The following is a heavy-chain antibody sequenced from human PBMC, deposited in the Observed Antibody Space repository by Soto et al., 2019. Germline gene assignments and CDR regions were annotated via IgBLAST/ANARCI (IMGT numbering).Heavy chain of an antibody. V-gene: IGHV3-15*01. CDR3: AKDQGSGSVIDY. J-gene: IGHJ4*02. Sequence: EVQLVESGGGLVKPGGSLRLSCSASGFTFTNAWMSWVRQAPGKGLEWVGRIQSKTDGGTTDYAAPVKGRFTISRDDSKNTVYLQMNSLRAEDTAVYYCAKDQGSGSVIDYWGQGTLVTVSS. CDR1: GFTFTNAW. CDR2: IQSKTDGGTT. D-gene: IGHD1-26*01.